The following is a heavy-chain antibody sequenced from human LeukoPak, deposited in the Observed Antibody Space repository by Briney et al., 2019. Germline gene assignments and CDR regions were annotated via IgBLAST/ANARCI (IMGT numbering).Heavy chain of an antibody. J-gene: IGHJ5*02. CDR3: ARSSIAAPVSWFDP. Sequence: SETLSLTCTVSGGSISSGGYYWSWIRQHPGKGLEWIGYIYYSGSTYYNPSLKSRVTISVDTSKNQFSLKLSSVTAADTAVYYCARSSIAAPVSWFDPWGQGTLVTVSS. V-gene: IGHV4-31*03. CDR2: IYYSGST. CDR1: GGSISSGGYY. D-gene: IGHD6-6*01.